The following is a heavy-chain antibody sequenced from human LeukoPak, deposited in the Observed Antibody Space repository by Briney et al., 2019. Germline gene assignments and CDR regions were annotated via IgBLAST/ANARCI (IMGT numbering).Heavy chain of an antibody. D-gene: IGHD6-13*01. V-gene: IGHV3-21*01. Sequence: PGGSLRLSCAASGFTFSSYSMNWVRQAPGKGLDWVSSISSSSSYIYYADSVKGRFTISRDNAMNSLYLQMNSLRAEDTAVYYCARVTWSSSSCFEYWGQGTLVTVSS. J-gene: IGHJ4*02. CDR1: GFTFSSYS. CDR2: ISSSSSYI. CDR3: ARVTWSSSSCFEY.